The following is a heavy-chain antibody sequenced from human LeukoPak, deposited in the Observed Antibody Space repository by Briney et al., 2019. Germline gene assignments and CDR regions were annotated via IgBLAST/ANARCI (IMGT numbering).Heavy chain of an antibody. J-gene: IGHJ4*02. CDR1: GFTVSSNY. CDR3: ARDLVGATPGAFR. CDR2: IYSGGST. Sequence: KTGGSLRLSCAASGFTVSSNYMSWVRQAPGKGLEWVSVIYSGGSTYYADSVKGRFTISRDNSKNTLYLQMNSLRAEDTAVYYCARDLVGATPGAFRWGQGTLVTVSS. D-gene: IGHD1-26*01. V-gene: IGHV3-66*01.